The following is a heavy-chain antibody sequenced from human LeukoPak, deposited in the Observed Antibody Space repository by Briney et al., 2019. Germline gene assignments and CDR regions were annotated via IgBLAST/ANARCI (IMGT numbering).Heavy chain of an antibody. CDR1: GYFISSGFY. D-gene: IGHD4-23*01. J-gene: IGHJ3*02. Sequence: SETLSLTCTVFGYFISSGFYWGWIRQPPGKGLEWIGSIYHSGSTDYNESLKSRVTITVDTSQNQISLKLRSVTAADTAVYYCARGPYGGNAGLDAFDIWGQGTMVTVSS. CDR3: ARGPYGGNAGLDAFDI. V-gene: IGHV4-38-2*02. CDR2: IYHSGST.